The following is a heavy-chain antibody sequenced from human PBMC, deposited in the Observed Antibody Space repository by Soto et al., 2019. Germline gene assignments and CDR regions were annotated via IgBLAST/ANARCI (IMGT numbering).Heavy chain of an antibody. D-gene: IGHD3-16*02. CDR2: IWYDGSNK. CDR1: GFTFSSYG. J-gene: IGHJ3*02. CDR3: ARDQGQGIRTREDYDYIWGSYRHDAFDI. V-gene: IGHV3-33*01. Sequence: GGSLRLSCAASGFTFSSYGMHWVRQAPGKGLEWVAVIWYDGSNKYYADSVKGRFTISRDNSKNTLYLQMNSLRAEDTAVYYCARDQGQGIRTREDYDYIWGSYRHDAFDIWGQGTMVTVSS.